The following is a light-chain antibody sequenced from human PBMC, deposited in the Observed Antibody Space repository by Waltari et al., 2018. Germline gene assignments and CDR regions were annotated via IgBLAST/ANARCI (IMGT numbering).Light chain of an antibody. CDR1: QSLVNSDGNTY. V-gene: IGKV2-30*01. Sequence: DVVLPQSPLSLPVTLGQPASITCRSSQSLVNSDGNTYLHWFQQRPGQSPRRLIYKVSNRGSGVPDRFSGSGSGTDFTLKISRLEAEDVGIYYCLQHTHWPHTFGGGTKVEIK. CDR3: LQHTHWPHT. CDR2: KVS. J-gene: IGKJ4*02.